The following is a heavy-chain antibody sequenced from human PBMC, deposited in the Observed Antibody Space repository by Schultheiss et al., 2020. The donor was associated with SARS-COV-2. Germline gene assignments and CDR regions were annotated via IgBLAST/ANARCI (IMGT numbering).Heavy chain of an antibody. V-gene: IGHV4-59*08. D-gene: IGHD5-24*01. CDR1: GGSISSYY. Sequence: SETLSLTCTVSGGSISSYYWSWIRQPPGKGLEWIGYIYYSGSTNYNPSLKSRVTISVDTSKNQFSLKLNSVTAADTAVYYCARSPTITKAGDFYYFDYWGQGTLVTVSS. CDR3: ARSPTITKAGDFYYFDY. CDR2: IYYSGST. J-gene: IGHJ4*02.